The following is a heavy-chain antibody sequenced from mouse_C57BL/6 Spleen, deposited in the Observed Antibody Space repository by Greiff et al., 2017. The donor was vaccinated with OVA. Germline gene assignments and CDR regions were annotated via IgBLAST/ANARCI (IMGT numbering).Heavy chain of an antibody. Sequence: VQLQQSGPVLVKPGASVKMSCKASGYTFTDYYMNWVKQSHGTSLEWIGVINPYNGGTSYNQTFKGKATLTVDKSSSTAYLELNSLTSEDAGVYYGARSLDVNYGAMDYWGQGTSVTVSS. V-gene: IGHV1-19*01. D-gene: IGHD1-1*01. CDR2: INPYNGGT. J-gene: IGHJ4*01. CDR3: ARSLDVNYGAMDY. CDR1: GYTFTDYY.